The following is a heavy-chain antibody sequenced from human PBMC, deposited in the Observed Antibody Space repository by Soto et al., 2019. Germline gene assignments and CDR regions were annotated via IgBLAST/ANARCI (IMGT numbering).Heavy chain of an antibody. J-gene: IGHJ5*02. CDR3: ARVSEGFGDQDNWFDP. V-gene: IGHV4-28*03. CDR1: GFSISSSNC. CDR2: IYYSGST. D-gene: IGHD3-10*01. Sequence: SETLSLTCAVSGFSISSSNCWGWIRQPPGKGLEWIGYIYYSGSTYYNPSLKSRVTISVDTSKNQFSLKLSSVTAADTAVYYCARVSEGFGDQDNWFDPWGQGTLVTVSS.